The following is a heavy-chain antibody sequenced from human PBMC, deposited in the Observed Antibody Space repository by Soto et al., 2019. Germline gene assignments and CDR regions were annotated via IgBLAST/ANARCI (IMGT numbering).Heavy chain of an antibody. Sequence: PGESLKISCKGSGYSFTSYWIGWVRQMPGKGLEWMGIIYPGDSDTRYSPSFQGQVTISADKSISTAYLQWSSLKASDTAMYYCAIRARSTYYYDSSGRGAFDIWGQGTMVTVSS. J-gene: IGHJ3*02. CDR1: GYSFTSYW. V-gene: IGHV5-51*01. CDR3: AIRARSTYYYDSSGRGAFDI. D-gene: IGHD3-22*01. CDR2: IYPGDSDT.